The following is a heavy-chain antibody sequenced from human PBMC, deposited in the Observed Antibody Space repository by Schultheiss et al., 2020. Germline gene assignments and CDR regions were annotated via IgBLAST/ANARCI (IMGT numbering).Heavy chain of an antibody. CDR2: IYYSGST. D-gene: IGHD2-2*01. CDR3: ARDVVVPAAMPGYYYYMDV. CDR1: GGSISSGGYY. Sequence: SETLSLTCTVSGGSISSGGYYWSWVRQPPGKGLEWIGSIYYSGSTNYNPSLKSRVTISVDTSKNQFSLKLSSVTAADTAVYYCARDVVVPAAMPGYYYYMDVWGKGTTVNGYS. V-gene: IGHV4-39*07. J-gene: IGHJ6*03.